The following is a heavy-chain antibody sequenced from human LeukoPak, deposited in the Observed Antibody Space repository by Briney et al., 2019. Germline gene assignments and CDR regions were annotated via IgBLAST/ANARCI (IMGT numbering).Heavy chain of an antibody. CDR1: GASISSSNYY. J-gene: IGHJ3*02. CDR3: ARHPGAFEI. CDR2: IYYSGST. V-gene: IGHV4-39*01. Sequence: SETLSLTCTVSGASISSSNYYWGWIRQPPGKGLEWIGSIYYSGSTYYNPSLKSRVTISVDTSKNQFSLKLSSVTAADTAVYYCARHPGAFEIWGQGTMVTVSS.